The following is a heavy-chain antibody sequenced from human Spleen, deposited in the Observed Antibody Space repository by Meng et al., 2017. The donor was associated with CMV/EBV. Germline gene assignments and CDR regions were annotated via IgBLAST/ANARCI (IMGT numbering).Heavy chain of an antibody. CDR1: GFTFSSYS. J-gene: IGHJ6*02. Sequence: GESLKISCAASGFTFSSYSMNWVRQAPGKGLEWVSYISKSSSPIYYADSVKGRFTISRDNAKNSLFLQMNSLRAEDSAVYFCAREEYYYGMDVWGQGTTVIVSS. CDR3: AREEYYYGMDV. V-gene: IGHV3-48*04. CDR2: ISKSSSPI.